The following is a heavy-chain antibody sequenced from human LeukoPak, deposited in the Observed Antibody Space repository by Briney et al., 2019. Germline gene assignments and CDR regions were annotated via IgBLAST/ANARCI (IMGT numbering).Heavy chain of an antibody. Sequence: ASVKASCKASGGTFNTYTIHWVRQAPGQGLEWMGWISAYNGNTNYAQKLQGRVTMTTDTSTSTAYMELRSLRSDDTAVYYCARVMSIYDYGDFDYWGQGTLVTVSS. J-gene: IGHJ4*02. CDR2: ISAYNGNT. D-gene: IGHD4-17*01. CDR1: GGTFNTYT. CDR3: ARVMSIYDYGDFDY. V-gene: IGHV1-18*01.